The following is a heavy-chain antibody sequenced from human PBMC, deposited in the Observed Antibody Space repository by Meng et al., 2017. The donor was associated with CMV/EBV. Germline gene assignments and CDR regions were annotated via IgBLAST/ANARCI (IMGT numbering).Heavy chain of an antibody. CDR1: GFTFSSYA. Sequence: GGSLRLSCAASGFTFSSYAMSWVRQAPGKGLEWVSAISGSGGSTYYADSVKGRFTISRDNSKNTLYLQMNSLRAEDTAVYYCARTPDSAPRWVGSPSYYYGMDVWGQGTTVTVSS. D-gene: IGHD4-23*01. V-gene: IGHV3-23*01. CDR3: ARTPDSAPRWVGSPSYYYGMDV. CDR2: ISGSGGST. J-gene: IGHJ6*02.